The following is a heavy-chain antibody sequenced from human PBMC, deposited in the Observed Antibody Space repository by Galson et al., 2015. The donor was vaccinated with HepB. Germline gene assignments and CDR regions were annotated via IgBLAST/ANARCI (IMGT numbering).Heavy chain of an antibody. J-gene: IGHJ4*02. CDR1: GFTFSTYG. CDR2: ISYDGSNK. Sequence: SLRLSCAASGFTFSTYGIHWVRQAPGKGLEWVALISYDGSNKYYADSVKGRFTISRDNSKNTLYLQMNSLRAEDTAVYYCTEAHSGNYSVDYWGQGALVTVSS. V-gene: IGHV3-30*18. CDR3: TEAHSGNYSVDY. D-gene: IGHD1-26*01.